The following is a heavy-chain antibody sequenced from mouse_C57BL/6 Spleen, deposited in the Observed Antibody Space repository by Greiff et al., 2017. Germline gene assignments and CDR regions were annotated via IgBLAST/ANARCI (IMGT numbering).Heavy chain of an antibody. Sequence: VKLQESGAELMKPGSSVTLSCKATGYTFTGYWIEWVKQRPGHGLEWIGEILPGRCSTNYNEKCKGKATFTADKSSNTSYMQLISLTTEDSAIYYCAGYGSSKAWFAYWGQGTLVTVSA. J-gene: IGHJ3*01. V-gene: IGHV1-9*01. D-gene: IGHD1-1*01. CDR1: GYTFTGYW. CDR3: AGYGSSKAWFAY. CDR2: ILPGRCST.